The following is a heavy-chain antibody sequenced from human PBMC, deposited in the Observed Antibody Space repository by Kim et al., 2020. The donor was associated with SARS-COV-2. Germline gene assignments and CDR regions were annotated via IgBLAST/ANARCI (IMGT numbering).Heavy chain of an antibody. D-gene: IGHD6-13*01. Sequence: GGSLRLSCAASGFTFDDYAMHWVRQAPGKGLEWVSLISGDGGSTYYADSVKGRFTISRDNSKNSLYLQMNSLRTEDTALYYCAKDDLADSPWYYFDYWGQGTLVTVSS. CDR1: GFTFDDYA. CDR2: ISGDGGST. CDR3: AKDDLADSPWYYFDY. V-gene: IGHV3-43*02. J-gene: IGHJ4*02.